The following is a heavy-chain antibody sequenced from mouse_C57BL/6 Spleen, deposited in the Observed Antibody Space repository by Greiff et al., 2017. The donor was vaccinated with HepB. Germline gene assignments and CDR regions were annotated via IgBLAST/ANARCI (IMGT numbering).Heavy chain of an antibody. CDR1: GYTFTSYW. CDR2: IDPSDSYT. CDR3: ARVYDGYSHCFDY. Sequence: QVQLQQPGAELVMPGASVKLSCKASGYTFTSYWMHWVKQRPGQGLEWIGEIDPSDSYTNYNQKFKGKSTLTVDKSSSTAYMQLSSLTSEDSAVYYCARVYDGYSHCFDYWGQGTTLTVSS. V-gene: IGHV1-69*01. D-gene: IGHD2-3*01. J-gene: IGHJ2*01.